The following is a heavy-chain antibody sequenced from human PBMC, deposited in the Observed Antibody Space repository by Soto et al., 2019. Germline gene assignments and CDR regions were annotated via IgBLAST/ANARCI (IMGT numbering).Heavy chain of an antibody. Sequence: SETLSLTCTVSGGSISSSSYYWVWIRQPPGKGLEWIGSIYYSGTTYYNPSLKSRVTISVDTSKNQFSLKLRSVTAADTAVYYCARQSPDYLGSVGWFDPWGQGTLVTVSS. V-gene: IGHV4-39*01. CDR2: IYYSGTT. CDR3: ARQSPDYLGSVGWFDP. D-gene: IGHD1-26*01. J-gene: IGHJ5*02. CDR1: GGSISSSSYY.